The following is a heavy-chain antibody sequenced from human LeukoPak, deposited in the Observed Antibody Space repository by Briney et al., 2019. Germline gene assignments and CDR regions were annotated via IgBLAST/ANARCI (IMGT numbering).Heavy chain of an antibody. CDR3: ARDSYDSSGYSNY. D-gene: IGHD3-22*01. CDR1: GFTFSDYY. J-gene: IGHJ4*02. Sequence: GGSLRLSCAASGFTFSDYYMSWIRQAPGKGLEWVSYISSSGSTIYYADSVKGRFTISRDNAKNSLYLQMNSLRVEDTAVYYCARDSYDSSGYSNYWGQGTLVTVSS. V-gene: IGHV3-11*01. CDR2: ISSSGSTI.